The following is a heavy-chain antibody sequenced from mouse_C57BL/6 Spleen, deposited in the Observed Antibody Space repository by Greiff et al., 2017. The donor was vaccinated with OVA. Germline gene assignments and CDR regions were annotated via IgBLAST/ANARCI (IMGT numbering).Heavy chain of an antibody. CDR2: INPNNGGT. Sequence: EVKLMESGPELVKPGASVKMSCKASGYTFTDYNMHWVKQSHGKSLEWIGYINPNNGGTSYNQKFKGKATLTVNKSSSTAYMELRSLTSEDSAVYYCARKEAYYSNYVDYWGQGTTLTVSS. V-gene: IGHV1-22*01. D-gene: IGHD2-5*01. CDR3: ARKEAYYSNYVDY. CDR1: GYTFTDYN. J-gene: IGHJ2*01.